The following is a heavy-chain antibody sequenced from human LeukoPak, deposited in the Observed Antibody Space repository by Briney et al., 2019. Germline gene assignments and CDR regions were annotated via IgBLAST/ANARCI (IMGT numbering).Heavy chain of an antibody. CDR2: IYTSGST. CDR3: ARIEWERRANYYYYMDV. Sequence: SETLSLTCTVSGGSISSGRYYWTWIRQPAGKGLEWIGRIYTSGSTNYNPSLKSRVTISVDTSKNQFSLKLSSVTAADTAVYYCARIEWERRANYYYYMDVWGKGTTVTVSS. V-gene: IGHV4-61*02. J-gene: IGHJ6*03. D-gene: IGHD1-26*01. CDR1: GGSISSGRYY.